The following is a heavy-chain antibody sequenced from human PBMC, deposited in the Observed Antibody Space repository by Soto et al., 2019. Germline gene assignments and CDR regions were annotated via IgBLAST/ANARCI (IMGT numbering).Heavy chain of an antibody. J-gene: IGHJ6*02. V-gene: IGHV5-10-1*01. CDR1: GYSFTSYW. Sequence: GESLKISCKGSGYSFTSYWISWVRQMPGKGLEWTGRIDPSDSYTNYSPSFQGHVTISADKSISTAYLQWSSLKASDTAMYYCARTSSSGYYYYYGMDVWGQGTTVTVSS. D-gene: IGHD6-13*01. CDR2: IDPSDSYT. CDR3: ARTSSSGYYYYYGMDV.